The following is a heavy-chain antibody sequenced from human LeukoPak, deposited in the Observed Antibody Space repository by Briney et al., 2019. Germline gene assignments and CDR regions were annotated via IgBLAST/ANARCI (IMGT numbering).Heavy chain of an antibody. CDR3: ARVMDTGYYSHY. V-gene: IGHV3-21*01. D-gene: IGHD3-9*01. Sequence: GGSLRLSCAASGFTFSTDTMNWVRQPPGKGLEWVSSISSGSNYIYYADSVKGRFTISRDNAQNSLYLQMNSLGAEDTAMYYCARVMDTGYYSHYWGQGTLVTVSS. CDR2: ISSGSNYI. CDR1: GFTFSTDT. J-gene: IGHJ4*02.